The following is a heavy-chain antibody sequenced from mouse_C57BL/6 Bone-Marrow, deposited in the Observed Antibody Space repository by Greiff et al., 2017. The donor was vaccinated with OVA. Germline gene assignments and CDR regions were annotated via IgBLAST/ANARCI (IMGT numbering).Heavy chain of an antibody. J-gene: IGHJ2*01. Sequence: VQLQQSGAELARPGASVKMSCKASGYTFTSYTMHWVKQRPGQGLEWIGYINPSSGYTKYNQKFKDTATLTADKSSSTAYMQLSSLTSGDSAVYYCARGLLGYYGYFDYWGQGTTLTVSS. V-gene: IGHV1-4*01. CDR1: GYTFTSYT. CDR3: ARGLLGYYGYFDY. CDR2: INPSSGYT. D-gene: IGHD1-1*01.